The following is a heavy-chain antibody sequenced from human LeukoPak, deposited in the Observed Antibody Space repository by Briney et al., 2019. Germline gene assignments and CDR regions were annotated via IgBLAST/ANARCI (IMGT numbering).Heavy chain of an antibody. CDR2: VSRTGSTK. CDR3: AKRKNSPRYSSLDQ. J-gene: IGHJ4*02. V-gene: IGHV3-23*01. D-gene: IGHD2-15*01. CDR1: GFTFSSFA. Sequence: GGSLTLSCVASGFTFSSFALEWVRQAPGRGLEWISVVSRTGSTKYYADSVKGRFTVSRDNSKNTVYLQMNSLRVDDSAVYYCAKRKNSPRYSSLDQWGQGTLVTVSS.